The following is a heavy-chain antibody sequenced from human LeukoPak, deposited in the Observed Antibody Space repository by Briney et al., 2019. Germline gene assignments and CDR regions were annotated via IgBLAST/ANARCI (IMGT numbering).Heavy chain of an antibody. V-gene: IGHV3-64D*09. CDR1: GFTFSRST. D-gene: IGHD3-22*01. J-gene: IGHJ3*02. CDR3: VKDGVYYDRDAFDI. Sequence: GGSLRLSCAVSGFTFSRSTMNWVRQAPGKGLEYVSAISSNGGSTYYADSVKGRFTISRDNSKNTLYLQMSSLRAEDTAVYYCVKDGVYYDRDAFDIWGQGTMVTVSS. CDR2: ISSNGGST.